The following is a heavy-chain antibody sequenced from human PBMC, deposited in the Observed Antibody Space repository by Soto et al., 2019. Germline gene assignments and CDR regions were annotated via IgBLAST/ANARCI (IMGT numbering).Heavy chain of an antibody. J-gene: IGHJ4*02. CDR3: AREGDTAMVTSLEY. V-gene: IGHV3-33*01. Sequence: PGGSLRLSCAASGFTFSSYGMHWVRQAPGKGLEWVADIWYDGSNKYYADSVKGRFTISRDNPKNTLYLQMNSLRAEDTAVYYCAREGDTAMVTSLEYWGQGTLVSVSS. CDR1: GFTFSSYG. D-gene: IGHD5-18*01. CDR2: IWYDGSNK.